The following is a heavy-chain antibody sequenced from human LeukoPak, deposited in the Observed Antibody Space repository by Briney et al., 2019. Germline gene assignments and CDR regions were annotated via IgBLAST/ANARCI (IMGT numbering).Heavy chain of an antibody. V-gene: IGHV4-4*07. CDR3: ARAPTAYCLSTNCQPYFDY. CDR2: IYTGGST. D-gene: IGHD2-2*01. Sequence: PSETLSLTCSVSGGSIGTYYWSWIRQPAGKGLEWIGRIYTGGSTNYNPSLKSRVTLSIETPKNQFSLELTSVTAADTAVYYCARAPTAYCLSTNCQPYFDYWGXXXLVTVSP. J-gene: IGHJ4*01. CDR1: GGSIGTYY.